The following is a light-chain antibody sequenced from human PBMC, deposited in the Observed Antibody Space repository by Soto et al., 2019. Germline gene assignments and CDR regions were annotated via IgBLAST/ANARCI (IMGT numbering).Light chain of an antibody. CDR2: GAS. V-gene: IGKV3-20*01. J-gene: IGKJ4*01. CDR3: QQYGSSPLT. CDR1: QSVSNNY. Sequence: EIVLTQSPGTLSLSPGERATLSCRASQSVSNNYLAWYQQKPGQAPRLLISGASSRATGIPDRFNGSGSGTDYTLTISRLEPEDFAVYYYQQYGSSPLTFGGGTMVEIK.